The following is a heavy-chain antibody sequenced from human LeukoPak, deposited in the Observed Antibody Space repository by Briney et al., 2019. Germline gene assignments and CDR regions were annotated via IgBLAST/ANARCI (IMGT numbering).Heavy chain of an antibody. CDR3: ARDYGSGSYWSYYYYMDV. Sequence: GGSLRLSCAASGFTFSDYYMSWIRQAPGKGLEWVSYISSSGSTIYYADSVKGRFTISRDNARNSLYLQMNSLRAEDTAVYYCARDYGSGSYWSYYYYMDVWGKGTTVTVSS. CDR1: GFTFSDYY. CDR2: ISSSGSTI. J-gene: IGHJ6*03. V-gene: IGHV3-11*04. D-gene: IGHD3-10*01.